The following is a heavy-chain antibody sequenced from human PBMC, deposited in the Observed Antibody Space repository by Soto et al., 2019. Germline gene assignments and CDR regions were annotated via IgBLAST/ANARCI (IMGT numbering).Heavy chain of an antibody. D-gene: IGHD3-10*01. CDR3: AREFGELYSSYYYYGMDV. V-gene: IGHV3-74*01. CDR1: GFTFSSYW. CDR2: INSDGSST. J-gene: IGHJ6*02. Sequence: GGSLRLSCAASGFTFSSYWMHWVRQAPGKGLVWVSRINSDGSSTSYADSVKGRFTISRDNAKNTLYLQMNSLRAEDTAVYYCAREFGELYSSYYYYGMDVWGQGTTVTVSS.